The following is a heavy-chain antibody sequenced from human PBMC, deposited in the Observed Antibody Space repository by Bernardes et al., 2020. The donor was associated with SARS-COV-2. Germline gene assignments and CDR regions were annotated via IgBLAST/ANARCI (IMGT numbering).Heavy chain of an antibody. J-gene: IGHJ3*02. CDR1: SLKRAGYE. CDR3: ARGAYSLDRSGPRSVFDI. V-gene: IGHV3-74*01. CDR2: STGCGTST. Sequence: GGSLRLSCYDGSLKRAGYERQSIRLNPSHWIESRTPSTGCGTSTSYADAVKVRFTISRDNAKNTLSLQMNSLSADDTAVYYCARGAYSLDRSGPRSVFDIWGQATMVTVS. D-gene: IGHD3-22*01.